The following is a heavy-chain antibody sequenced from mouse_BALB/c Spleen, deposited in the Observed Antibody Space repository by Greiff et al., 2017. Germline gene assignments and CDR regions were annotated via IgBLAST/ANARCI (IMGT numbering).Heavy chain of an antibody. Sequence: EVKLQESGPGLVKPSQSLSLTCSVTGYSITSGYYWNWIRQFPGNKLEWMGYISYDGSNNYNPSLKNQISITRDTSKNQFFLKLNSVTTEDTATYYCARDAAGTGRRFAYWGQGTLVTVSA. V-gene: IGHV3-6*02. J-gene: IGHJ3*01. CDR3: ARDAAGTGRRFAY. CDR2: ISYDGSN. D-gene: IGHD4-1*01. CDR1: GYSITSGYY.